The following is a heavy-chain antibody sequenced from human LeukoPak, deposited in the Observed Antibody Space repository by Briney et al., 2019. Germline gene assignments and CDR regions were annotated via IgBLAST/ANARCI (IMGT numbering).Heavy chain of an antibody. CDR3: ARGLRSCYPHGWCNWFDP. Sequence: GASVKVSCKASGYTFTGYYMHWVRQAPGQGLEWMGRINPNSGGTNYAQKFQGRVTMTRDTSISTAYMELSRLRSDDTAVYYCARGLRSCYPHGWCNWFDPWGQGTLVTVSS. CDR2: INPNSGGT. D-gene: IGHD2-15*01. V-gene: IGHV1-2*06. J-gene: IGHJ5*02. CDR1: GYTFTGYY.